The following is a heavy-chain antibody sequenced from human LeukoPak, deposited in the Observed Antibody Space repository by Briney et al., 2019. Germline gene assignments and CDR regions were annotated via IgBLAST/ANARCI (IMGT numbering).Heavy chain of an antibody. CDR3: ARGRSGYEQSYYYYYMDV. J-gene: IGHJ6*03. V-gene: IGHV1-8*03. CDR2: MNPNSGNT. D-gene: IGHD5-12*01. Sequence: ASVKVSCKASGYTFTSYDINWVRQATGQGLEWMGWMNPNSGNTGYAQKFQGRVNITRNTSISTSYMELSSLRSEDTAVYYCARGRSGYEQSYYYYYMDVWGKGTTVTVSS. CDR1: GYTFTSYD.